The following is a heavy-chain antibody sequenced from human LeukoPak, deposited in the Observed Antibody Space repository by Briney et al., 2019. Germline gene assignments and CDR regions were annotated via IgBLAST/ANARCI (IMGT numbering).Heavy chain of an antibody. CDR3: ARGGHYDSSGLDY. V-gene: IGHV4-39*07. J-gene: IGHJ4*02. D-gene: IGHD3-22*01. CDR2: IYYSGST. Sequence: NTSETLSLTCTVSGGSISSSSYYWGWIRQPPGKGLEWIGSIYYSGSTNYNPSLKSRVTISVDTSKNQFSLKLSSVTAADTAVYYCARGGHYDSSGLDYWGQGTLVTVSS. CDR1: GGSISSSSYY.